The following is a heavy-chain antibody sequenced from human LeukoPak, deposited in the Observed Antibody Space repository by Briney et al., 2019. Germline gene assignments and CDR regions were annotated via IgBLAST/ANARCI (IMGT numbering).Heavy chain of an antibody. CDR2: IKQDGSEK. CDR1: GFTFSSYW. Sequence: GGSLRLSCAASGFTFSSYWMNWVRQAPGKGLEWVANIKQDGSEKKYVDSVKGRFTISRDNAKNSLYLQMNSLRAEDTAMYYCMTASRSSSWHPPTWGQGTLVTVSS. CDR3: MTASRSSSWHPPT. D-gene: IGHD6-13*01. J-gene: IGHJ5*02. V-gene: IGHV3-7*01.